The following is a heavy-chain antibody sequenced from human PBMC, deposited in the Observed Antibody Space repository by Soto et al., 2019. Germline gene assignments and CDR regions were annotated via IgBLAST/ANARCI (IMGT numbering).Heavy chain of an antibody. Sequence: QVQLQESGPGLVKPSETLSLSCTVSGGFFSNDYWTWIRQSPGKGLEWTGYIFHSGITDYNPSLQSRVTISIDTSRNHFSLNLTSVTAADTAVYYCARDRYFYDSRGYYRTLDSWGQGTLVTVSS. CDR1: GGFFSNDY. CDR3: ARDRYFYDSRGYYRTLDS. CDR2: IFHSGIT. V-gene: IGHV4-59*01. D-gene: IGHD3-22*01. J-gene: IGHJ4*02.